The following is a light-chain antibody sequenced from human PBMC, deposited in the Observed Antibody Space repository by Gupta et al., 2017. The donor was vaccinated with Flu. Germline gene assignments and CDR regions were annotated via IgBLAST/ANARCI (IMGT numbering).Light chain of an antibody. J-gene: IGKJ5*01. CDR3: QQSYSTRST. CDR1: QSIGSD. CDR2: AAS. V-gene: IGKV1-39*01. Sequence: DFPMTQSPTSLSASHGDRVTITCRASQSIGSDLHWYQQKPGKDPKLLIYAASSLQSGVPARFSGSGSGTDFTLIINSLQPEDFATYYCQQSYSTRSTSGQGTRLDIK.